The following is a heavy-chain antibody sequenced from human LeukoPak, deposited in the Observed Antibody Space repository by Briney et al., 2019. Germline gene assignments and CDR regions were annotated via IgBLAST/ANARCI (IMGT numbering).Heavy chain of an antibody. J-gene: IGHJ4*02. CDR1: GFTVSSNY. V-gene: IGHV3-66*01. D-gene: IGHD3-16*01. CDR3: ARDRYDYVGGYFDY. CDR2: IYSGGST. Sequence: SGGSLRLSCAASGFTVSSNYMSWVRQAPGKGLEWVSVIYSGGSTYYADSVKGRFTISRDNSKNTLYLQMNSLRAEDTAVYYCARDRYDYVGGYFDYWGQGTLVTVSS.